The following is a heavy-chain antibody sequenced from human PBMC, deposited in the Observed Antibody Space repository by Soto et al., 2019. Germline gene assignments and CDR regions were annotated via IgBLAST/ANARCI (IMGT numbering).Heavy chain of an antibody. CDR1: GFTFSSYA. V-gene: IGHV3-23*01. D-gene: IGHD3-3*01. Sequence: EVQLLESGGGLVQPGGSLRLSCAASGFTFSSYAMSWVRQAPGKGLEWVSAISGSGGSTYYADSVKGRFTISRDNSKNPMYLQMNSQRAEDTAVYYCAKDGRSRPPPWSYYYYMDVWGKGSTVTVSS. J-gene: IGHJ6*03. CDR3: AKDGRSRPPPWSYYYYMDV. CDR2: ISGSGGST.